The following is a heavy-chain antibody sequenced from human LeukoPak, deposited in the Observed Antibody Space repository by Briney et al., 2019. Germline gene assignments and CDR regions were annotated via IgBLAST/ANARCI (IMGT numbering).Heavy chain of an antibody. D-gene: IGHD3-22*01. CDR1: GFTFSSYG. J-gene: IGHJ4*02. CDR3: ARGGGTMIVVVGYYFDY. V-gene: IGHV3-33*01. Sequence: GGSLRLSCAASGFTFSSYGMHWVRQAPGKGLEWVAVIWYDGSNKYYADSVKGRFTISRDNSKNTLYLQMNSLRAEDTAVYYCARGGGTMIVVVGYYFDYWGQGTLVTVSS. CDR2: IWYDGSNK.